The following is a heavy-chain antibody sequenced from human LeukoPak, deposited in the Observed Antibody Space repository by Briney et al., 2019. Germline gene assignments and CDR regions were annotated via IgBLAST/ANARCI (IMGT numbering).Heavy chain of an antibody. V-gene: IGHV4-31*03. Sequence: SQTLSLTCTLSGGSISSGTYYWSWIRQHPGKGLEWIGYIYYSGSTYYNPSLKSRVTISVDTSKNQFSLKLSSVTAADTAVYYCARVDVTIFGVVSPFDYWGQGTLVTVSS. CDR3: ARVDVTIFGVVSPFDY. CDR1: GGSISSGTYY. CDR2: IYYSGST. J-gene: IGHJ4*02. D-gene: IGHD3-3*01.